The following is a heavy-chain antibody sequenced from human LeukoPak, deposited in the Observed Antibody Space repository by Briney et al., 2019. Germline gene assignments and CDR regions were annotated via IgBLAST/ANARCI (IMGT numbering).Heavy chain of an antibody. Sequence: PSQTLSLTCAVSGGSISSGGYSWRWIRQPPGKGLEWIGYIYHSGSTYYNPSLKSRVTISVDRSKNQFSLKLSSVTAADTAVYYCAKTMVRGVMTFDAFDIWGQGTMVTVSS. V-gene: IGHV4-30-2*01. J-gene: IGHJ3*02. CDR1: GGSISSGGYS. CDR2: IYHSGST. CDR3: AKTMVRGVMTFDAFDI. D-gene: IGHD3-10*01.